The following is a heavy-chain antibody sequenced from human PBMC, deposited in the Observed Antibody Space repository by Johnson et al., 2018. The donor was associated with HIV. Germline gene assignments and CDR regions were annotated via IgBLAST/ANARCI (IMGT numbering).Heavy chain of an antibody. J-gene: IGHJ3*02. Sequence: VQLVESGGGVVQPGRSLRLSCAASGFTFSSYAMHWVRQAPGKGLEWVAIISYDGNNKYYTDSVKGRFTISRDNAKNSLYLQMNSLRVEDTAVYYCARDRADSSSWFTAFDIWGQGTMVTVSS. V-gene: IGHV3-30-3*01. D-gene: IGHD6-13*01. CDR2: ISYDGNNK. CDR3: ARDRADSSSWFTAFDI. CDR1: GFTFSSYA.